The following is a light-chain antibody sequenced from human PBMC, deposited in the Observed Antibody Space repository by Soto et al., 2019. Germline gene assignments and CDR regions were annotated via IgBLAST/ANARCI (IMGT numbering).Light chain of an antibody. Sequence: DIQMTQSPSTLSASAGDRVTITCRASQSIGSWLAWYQQKPGKAPKLLIYDASSLESGVPSRFSGSGSGTEFTPTISSLQPDDFATYYCQQYNSYSRTFGQGTKVDIK. J-gene: IGKJ1*01. CDR3: QQYNSYSRT. CDR1: QSIGSW. CDR2: DAS. V-gene: IGKV1-5*01.